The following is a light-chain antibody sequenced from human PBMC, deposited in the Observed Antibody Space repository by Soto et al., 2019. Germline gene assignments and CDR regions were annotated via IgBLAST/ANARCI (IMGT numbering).Light chain of an antibody. Sequence: QSLLTQPASVSGSHGQSITISCPGTSSDVGGYNYVSWYQQHPGKAPKLMIYDVTNRPSGVSNRFSGSKSGNTASLTISGLQAEDEADYYCSSYRSGDTYVFGIGTKVTVL. J-gene: IGLJ1*01. CDR2: DVT. V-gene: IGLV2-14*01. CDR3: SSYRSGDTYV. CDR1: SSDVGGYNY.